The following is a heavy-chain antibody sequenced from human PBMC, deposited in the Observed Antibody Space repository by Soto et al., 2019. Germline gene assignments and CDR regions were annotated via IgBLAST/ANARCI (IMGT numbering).Heavy chain of an antibody. J-gene: IGHJ6*02. Sequence: ASVKVSCKASGYTFTGYYMHWVRQAPGQGLEWMGWINPNSGGTNYAQKFQGRVTMTRDTSISTAYMELSRLRSDDTAVYYRAGHGGVLRFLEWYPPPYYYYGMDVWGQGTTVTVSS. V-gene: IGHV1-2*02. CDR3: AGHGGVLRFLEWYPPPYYYYGMDV. CDR2: INPNSGGT. CDR1: GYTFTGYY. D-gene: IGHD3-3*01.